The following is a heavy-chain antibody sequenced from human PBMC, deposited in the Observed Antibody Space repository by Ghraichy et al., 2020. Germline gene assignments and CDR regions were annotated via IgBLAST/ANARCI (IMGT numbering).Heavy chain of an antibody. CDR1: GYTFTGYY. CDR3: ARGITIFGVVIIGPIDY. Sequence: ASVKVSCKASGYTFTGYYMHWVRQAPGQGLEWMGWINPNSGGTNYAQKFQGRVTMTRDTSISTAYMELSRLRSDDTAVYYCARGITIFGVVIIGPIDYWGQGTLVTVSS. D-gene: IGHD3-3*01. V-gene: IGHV1-2*02. CDR2: INPNSGGT. J-gene: IGHJ4*02.